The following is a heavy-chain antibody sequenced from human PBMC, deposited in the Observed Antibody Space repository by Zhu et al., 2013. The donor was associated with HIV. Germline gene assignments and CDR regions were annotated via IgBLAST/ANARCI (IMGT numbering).Heavy chain of an antibody. CDR3: ARTRTLTTLDS. Sequence: QVLLVQSGAEVKKPGASMTVSCEASGYTFAASHIHWVRLTPGRGLQWMGRIDPSSGGTNYAQVFQDRITMTRDMSTKTAVLELRGLTSDDTAIYYCARTRTLTTLDSWGQGTLVTVSS. CDR1: GYTFAASH. J-gene: IGHJ4*02. CDR2: IDPSSGGT. V-gene: IGHV1-2*02. D-gene: IGHD1-1*01.